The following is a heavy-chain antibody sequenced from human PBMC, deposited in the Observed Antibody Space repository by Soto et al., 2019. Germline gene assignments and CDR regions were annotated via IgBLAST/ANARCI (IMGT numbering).Heavy chain of an antibody. D-gene: IGHD5-12*01. CDR2: IWYDGSNK. V-gene: IGHV3-33*01. CDR3: ARAPYSGYAFDY. CDR1: GFTFSSYG. J-gene: IGHJ4*02. Sequence: VQLVEAGGGVVQPGRSLRLSCAASGFTFSSYGMHWVRQAPGKGLEWVAVIWYDGSNKYYADSVKGRFTISRDTAKNTLYLQMNSLRAEVTAVYYCARAPYSGYAFDYWGQGTLVTVSS.